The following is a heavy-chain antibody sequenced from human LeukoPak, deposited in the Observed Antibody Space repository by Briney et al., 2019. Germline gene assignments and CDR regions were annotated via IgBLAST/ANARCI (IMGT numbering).Heavy chain of an antibody. V-gene: IGHV3-23*01. J-gene: IGHJ6*02. Sequence: PGGSLRLSCRVSGFTFSNYAMTWVRQTPGKGLEWVSSTGGNGGGTSLADSVKGRFSISSDNSKNTLYLQMNSLRAEDTATYYCAKDHSGPTWYYYGMDVWGQGTTVTVSS. CDR3: AKDHSGPTWYYYGMDV. CDR2: TGGNGGGT. CDR1: GFTFSNYA. D-gene: IGHD2-15*01.